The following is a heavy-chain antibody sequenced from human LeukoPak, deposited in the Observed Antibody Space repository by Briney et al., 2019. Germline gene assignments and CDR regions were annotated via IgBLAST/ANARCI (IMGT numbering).Heavy chain of an antibody. CDR2: INHSGST. CDR3: ARGKRSYYDSSGGYFDY. D-gene: IGHD3-22*01. Sequence: PSETLSLTCAVYGGSFSGYYWSWIRQPPGKGLEWIGEINHSGSTNYNPSLKSRVTISVDTSKNQFSLKLSSVTAADTAVYYCARGKRSYYDSSGGYFDYWGQGTLVTVSS. V-gene: IGHV4-34*01. J-gene: IGHJ4*02. CDR1: GGSFSGYY.